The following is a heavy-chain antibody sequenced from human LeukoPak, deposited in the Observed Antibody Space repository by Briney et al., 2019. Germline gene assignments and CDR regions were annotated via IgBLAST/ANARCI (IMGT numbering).Heavy chain of an antibody. D-gene: IGHD1-26*01. J-gene: IGHJ3*02. CDR3: ARSPYSGSSFDI. V-gene: IGHV3-74*01. CDR1: GFTFSSYW. Sequence: GGSLRLSCAASGFTFSSYWMHWARQAPGKGLVWVSRIKSDGSSTSYADSVKGRFTISRDNAKNTLYLQMNSLRAEDTAVYYCARSPYSGSSFDIWGRGTMVTVSS. CDR2: IKSDGSST.